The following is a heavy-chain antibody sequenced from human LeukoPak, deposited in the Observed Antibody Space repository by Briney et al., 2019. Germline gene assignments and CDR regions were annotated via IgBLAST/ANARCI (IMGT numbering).Heavy chain of an antibody. D-gene: IGHD5-24*01. J-gene: IGHJ4*02. CDR3: ARLGPGRDVSNSFDL. Sequence: GGSLSLSCEASGFSFSMYDMTWVRQAPGKGLEYVSSISGRSTYRFSADSVRGRFTISRDDAKNLLFLHMNSLRGDDTAVYYCARLGPGRDVSNSFDLWGQGTLVTVSS. CDR2: ISGRSTYR. CDR1: GFSFSMYD. V-gene: IGHV3-21*06.